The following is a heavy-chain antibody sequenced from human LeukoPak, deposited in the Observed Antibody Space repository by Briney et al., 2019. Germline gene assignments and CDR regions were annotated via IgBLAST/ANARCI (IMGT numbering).Heavy chain of an antibody. CDR2: IYYSGST. CDR1: GGSISSSSYY. V-gene: IGHV4-39*01. D-gene: IGHD1-26*01. J-gene: IGHJ3*02. Sequence: SETLSLTCTVSGGSISSSSYYWGWIRQPPGKGLEWIGSIYYSGSTYYNPSLKSRVTISVDTSKNQFSLKLSSVTAADTAVYYCARHSDPIDAFDIWGQGTMVTVSS. CDR3: ARHSDPIDAFDI.